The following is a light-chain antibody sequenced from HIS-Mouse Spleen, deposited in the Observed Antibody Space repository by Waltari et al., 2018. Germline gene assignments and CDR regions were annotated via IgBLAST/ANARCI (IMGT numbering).Light chain of an antibody. CDR1: SSDVGSYNL. V-gene: IGLV2-23*01. Sequence: QSALTQPASVSGSPGQSITISCTGTSSDVGSYNLVSWYHQPPGKAPKLMIYEGSKRPSGVSNRFSGSKSGNTASLTISGLQAEDEADYYCCSYAGSSTVVFGGGTKLTVL. CDR3: CSYAGSSTVV. CDR2: EGS. J-gene: IGLJ2*01.